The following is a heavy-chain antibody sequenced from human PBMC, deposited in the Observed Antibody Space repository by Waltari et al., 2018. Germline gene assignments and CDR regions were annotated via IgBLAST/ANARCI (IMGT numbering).Heavy chain of an antibody. CDR1: GYTFTSYY. CDR2: INPRGGRT. CDR3: ARESESIVGVSEAY. V-gene: IGHV1-46*01. D-gene: IGHD1-26*01. J-gene: IGHJ4*02. Sequence: QVQLVQSGAEVKKPGASVKVSCKASGYTFTSYYMHWVRQAPGQGLEWMGIINPRGGRTSYAKKFQGRVTMTRDTSTSTVYMELSSLRSEDTAVYYCARESESIVGVSEAYWGQGTLVTVSS.